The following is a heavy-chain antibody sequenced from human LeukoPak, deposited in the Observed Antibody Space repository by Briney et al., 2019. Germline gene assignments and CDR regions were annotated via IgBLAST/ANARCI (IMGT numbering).Heavy chain of an antibody. Sequence: ASVKVSCKASGYTFTGYYMHWVRQAPGQGLEWMGWISAYNGNTNYAQKLQGRVTMTTDTSTSTAYMELRSLRSDDTAVYYCARAAYYYDSSGYYPEWGQGTLVTVSS. CDR2: ISAYNGNT. J-gene: IGHJ4*02. D-gene: IGHD3-22*01. V-gene: IGHV1-18*04. CDR3: ARAAYYYDSSGYYPE. CDR1: GYTFTGYY.